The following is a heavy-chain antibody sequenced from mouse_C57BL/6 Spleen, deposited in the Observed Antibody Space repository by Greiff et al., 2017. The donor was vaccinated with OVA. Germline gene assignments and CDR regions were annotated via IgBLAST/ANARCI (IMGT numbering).Heavy chain of an antibody. CDR1: GFNIKDDY. Sequence: VHVKQSGAELVRPGASVKLSCTASGFNIKDDYMHWVKQRPEQGLEWIGWIDPENGDTEYASKFQGKATITADTSSNTAYLQLSSLTSEDTAVYYCTTAYYGSSWFAYWGQGTLVTVSA. CDR3: TTAYYGSSWFAY. D-gene: IGHD1-1*01. J-gene: IGHJ3*01. V-gene: IGHV14-4*01. CDR2: IDPENGDT.